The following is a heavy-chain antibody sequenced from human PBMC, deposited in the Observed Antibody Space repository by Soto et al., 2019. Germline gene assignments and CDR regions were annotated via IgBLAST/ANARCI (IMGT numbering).Heavy chain of an antibody. V-gene: IGHV4-39*01. CDR2: IYGGST. CDR3: ARGSTTEKVDS. Sequence: SETLSLTCAVSGGSISSGGYSWSWIRQPPGQGLEWIGSIYGGSTYYNPSLKSRVTISVDTSKNQFSLALTSVTAADTAMYYCARGSTTEKVDSWGQGILVTVSS. J-gene: IGHJ4*02. CDR1: GGSISSGGYS.